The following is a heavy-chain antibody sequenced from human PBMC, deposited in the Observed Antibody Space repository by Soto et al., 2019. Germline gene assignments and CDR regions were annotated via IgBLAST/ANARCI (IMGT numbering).Heavy chain of an antibody. CDR2: ISSSGSTI. J-gene: IGHJ6*02. CDR1: GFTFSSYE. D-gene: IGHD3-3*01. CDR3: ASDGPRIFGVVNRMDV. V-gene: IGHV3-48*03. Sequence: SLRLSCAASGFTFSSYEMNWVRQAPGKGLEWVSYISSSGSTIYYADSVKGRFTISRDNAKNSLYLQMNSLRAEDTAGYYYASDGPRIFGVVNRMDVWGQGTSVTVSS.